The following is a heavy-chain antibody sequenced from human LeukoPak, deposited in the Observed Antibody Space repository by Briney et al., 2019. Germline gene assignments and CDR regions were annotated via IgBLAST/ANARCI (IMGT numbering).Heavy chain of an antibody. Sequence: GGSLRLSCAASGFTFSNFGMHWVRQAPGKGLEWVAFIRYDGSNKYYADSVKGRFTISRDNSKNTLYLQMNSLRVQDTAVYYCAKYAPVTMIVSFGWGQGTLVTVSS. V-gene: IGHV3-30*02. CDR2: IRYDGSNK. CDR3: AKYAPVTMIVSFG. J-gene: IGHJ4*02. D-gene: IGHD3-22*01. CDR1: GFTFSNFG.